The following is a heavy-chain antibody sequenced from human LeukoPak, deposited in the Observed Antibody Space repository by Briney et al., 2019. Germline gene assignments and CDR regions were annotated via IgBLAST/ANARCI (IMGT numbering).Heavy chain of an antibody. CDR1: GYTFTSYY. CDR3: ARGYGSGSSYYYYGMDV. J-gene: IGHJ6*02. V-gene: IGHV1-46*01. D-gene: IGHD3-10*01. CDR2: INPSGGST. Sequence: ASVKVSCKASGYTFTSYYMHWVRQAPGQGLEWMGIINPSGGSTSYAQKFQGRVTMTRDTSTSTVYMELSSLRSEDTAVYYCARGYGSGSSYYYYGMDVWGQGTTVTVSS.